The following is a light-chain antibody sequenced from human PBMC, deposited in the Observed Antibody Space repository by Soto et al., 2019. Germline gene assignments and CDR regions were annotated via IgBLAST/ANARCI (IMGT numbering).Light chain of an antibody. J-gene: IGKJ1*01. CDR1: QGIRKD. CDR3: LQDYNYPRT. Sequence: AIRVTLSPSSLSASVGDMVTIICRASQGIRKDLGWYQVKPGKAPKLLIFAASTLQSGVPSRFSGSASGTDFTLTISSLQPEDFATYYCLQDYNYPRTFGQGTKVDIK. CDR2: AAS. V-gene: IGKV1-6*01.